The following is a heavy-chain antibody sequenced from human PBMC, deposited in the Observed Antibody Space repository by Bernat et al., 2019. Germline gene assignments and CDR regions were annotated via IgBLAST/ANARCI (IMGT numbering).Heavy chain of an antibody. J-gene: IGHJ3*02. CDR1: GFTFDDYA. D-gene: IGHD3-22*01. V-gene: IGHV3-43*02. CDR3: AKDLYYGSSGYHAFDI. CDR2: ISGDGGSP. Sequence: EVQLVESGGGVVQPGGSLRLSCAASGFTFDDYAMHWVRQAPGKGLEWVSLISGDGGSPYYADSVKGRLTISRDNSKNSLYLQMNSLRTEDTALYYCAKDLYYGSSGYHAFDIWGQGTMVTVSS.